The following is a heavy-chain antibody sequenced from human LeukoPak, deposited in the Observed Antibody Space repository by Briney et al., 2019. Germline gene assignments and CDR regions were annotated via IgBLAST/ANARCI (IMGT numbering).Heavy chain of an antibody. CDR1: GFTFSSYW. Sequence: GGSLRLSCAASGFTFSSYWMHWVRQAPGKGLVWVSRINSDGSSTSYADSVKGRFTIPRDNAKNTLYLQMNSLRAEDTAVYYCARGGGNDYGDYWGQGTLVTVSS. CDR3: ARGGGNDYGDY. J-gene: IGHJ4*02. V-gene: IGHV3-74*01. CDR2: INSDGSST.